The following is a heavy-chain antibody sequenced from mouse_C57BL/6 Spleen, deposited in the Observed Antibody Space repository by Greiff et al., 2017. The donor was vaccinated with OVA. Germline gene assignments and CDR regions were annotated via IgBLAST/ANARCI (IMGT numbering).Heavy chain of an antibody. V-gene: IGHV5-16*01. D-gene: IGHD1-1*01. CDR3: ARGATVDWYFDV. Sequence: DVMLVESEGGLVQPGSSMKLSCTASGFTFSDYYMAWVRQVPEKGLEWVANINYDGSSTYYLDSLKSRFIISRDNAKNILYPQMSSLKSEDTATYYCARGATVDWYFDVWGTGTTVTVSS. J-gene: IGHJ1*03. CDR2: INYDGSST. CDR1: GFTFSDYY.